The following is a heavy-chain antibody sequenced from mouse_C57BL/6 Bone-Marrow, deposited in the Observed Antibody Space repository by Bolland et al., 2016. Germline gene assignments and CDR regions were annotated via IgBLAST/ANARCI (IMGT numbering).Heavy chain of an antibody. Sequence: IYPGSGNTYYNEKFKGKATLTAEKSSSTAYMQLSSLTSEDSAVYFCARPLLAWFAYWGQRDS. V-gene: IGHV1-76*01. CDR2: IYPGSGNT. D-gene: IGHD2-1*01. J-gene: IGHJ3*01. CDR3: ARPLLAWFAY.